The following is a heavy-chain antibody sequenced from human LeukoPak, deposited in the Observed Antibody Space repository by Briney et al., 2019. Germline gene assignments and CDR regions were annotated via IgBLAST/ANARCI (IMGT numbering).Heavy chain of an antibody. J-gene: IGHJ4*02. CDR1: GFTFSSYS. CDR2: ISNSSSTI. D-gene: IGHD2-21*01. Sequence: GGSLRLSCAASGFTFSSYSMTWVRQAPGKGLEWVSYISNSSSTIYYADSVKGRFTISRDNAKNSLYLQMNSLRDEDTAVYYCARESLSVIVAFDYWGQGTLVTVSS. CDR3: ARESLSVIVAFDY. V-gene: IGHV3-48*02.